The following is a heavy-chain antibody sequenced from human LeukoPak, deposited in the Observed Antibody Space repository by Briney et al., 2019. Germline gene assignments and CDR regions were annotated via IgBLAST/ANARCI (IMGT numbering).Heavy chain of an antibody. D-gene: IGHD6-6*01. V-gene: IGHV3-23*01. CDR3: AKDVDIAARYNWFDP. CDR2: ISGSGGST. CDR1: GFTFSSYA. Sequence: QPGGSLLLSCAASGFTFSSYAMSWGRQAPGKGVEWVSAISGSGGSTYYADSVKGRFTISRDNSKNTLYLQMNSLRAEDTAVYYCAKDVDIAARYNWFDPWGQGTLVTVSS. J-gene: IGHJ5*02.